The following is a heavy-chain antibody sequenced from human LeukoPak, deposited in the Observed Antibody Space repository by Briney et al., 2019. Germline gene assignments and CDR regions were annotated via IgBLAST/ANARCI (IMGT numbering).Heavy chain of an antibody. CDR1: GFSFTAYS. V-gene: IGHV3-48*01. Sequence: GSLRLSCSASGFSFTAYSMNRVRQAPGRGLEWISYIGPGGDIYYADSVTGRFTVSRDTAKNSLYLQMNGLRVEDTAVYYCARSFDSWGQGTLVTVSS. CDR3: ARSFDS. J-gene: IGHJ4*02. CDR2: IGPGGDI.